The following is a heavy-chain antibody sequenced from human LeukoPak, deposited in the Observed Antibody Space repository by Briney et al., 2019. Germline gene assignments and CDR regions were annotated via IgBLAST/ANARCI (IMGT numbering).Heavy chain of an antibody. D-gene: IGHD2-21*02. Sequence: PGGSLRLSCAASGLTFSDYYMSWIRQAPGKELEWVSYISGSSSIIKYADFVKGRFTVSRDNAKNSLYLQMNSLRAEDTAVYYCARDLYCGGDCYDLGAFDIWGQGTMVTVSS. J-gene: IGHJ3*02. CDR2: ISGSSSII. CDR3: ARDLYCGGDCYDLGAFDI. CDR1: GLTFSDYY. V-gene: IGHV3-11*04.